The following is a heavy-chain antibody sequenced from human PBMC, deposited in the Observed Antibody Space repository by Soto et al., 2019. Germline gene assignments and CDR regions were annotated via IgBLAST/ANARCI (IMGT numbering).Heavy chain of an antibody. CDR1: GYSFTSYW. Sequence: GESLKISCKGSGYSFTSYWIGWVRQMPGKGLEWMGIINPSDFDTRYSPSFQGQVTISADKSISTAYLQWSSLRASDTAMYYCAVHSTGYEDSWGQGTLVTSPQ. CDR3: AVHSTGYEDS. D-gene: IGHD5-12*01. CDR2: INPSDFDT. V-gene: IGHV5-51*01. J-gene: IGHJ5*02.